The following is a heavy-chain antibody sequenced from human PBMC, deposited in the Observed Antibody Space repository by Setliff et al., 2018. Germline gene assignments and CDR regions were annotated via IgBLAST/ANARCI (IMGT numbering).Heavy chain of an antibody. CDR3: ARHASSGLQTFDF. V-gene: IGHV4-39*01. Sequence: ASETLSLTCTVSGGSISDSHYYWGWFRQPPGMRPEWIGTVYYSGSIYYNPSLKSRVTISVDTSKNQFSLKLTSVTAADTAVYYCARHASSGLQTFDFWGQGALVTVSS. J-gene: IGHJ4*02. D-gene: IGHD6-13*01. CDR2: VYYSGSI. CDR1: GGSISDSHYY.